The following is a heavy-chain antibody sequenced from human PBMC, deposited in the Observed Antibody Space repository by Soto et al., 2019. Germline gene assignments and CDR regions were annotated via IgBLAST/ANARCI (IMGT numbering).Heavy chain of an antibody. Sequence: GGSLRLSCAASGLTFNRYWMHWVRHAPGKGLVWVSHINTDGSNTNYADSVEGRFTISRDNAKSTLFLQMNSLRDEDTAVYYCAREFCSGGNCYTYYFDPWGQGIPVTVSS. CDR1: GLTFNRYW. J-gene: IGHJ5*02. D-gene: IGHD2-15*01. CDR2: INTDGSNT. CDR3: AREFCSGGNCYTYYFDP. V-gene: IGHV3-74*01.